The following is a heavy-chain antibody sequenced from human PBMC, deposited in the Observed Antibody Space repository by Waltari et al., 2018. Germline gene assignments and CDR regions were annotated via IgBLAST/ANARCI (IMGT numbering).Heavy chain of an antibody. Sequence: QVQLQESGPGLVKPSQTLSLTCTVSGGSISSGDYYWSWIRQPPGKGLEWIGYIYYSGRTHDNPSLKSRVTISVDTSKNQFSLKLSSVTAADTAVYYCARGRRGYGDDLFDYWGQGTLVTVSS. D-gene: IGHD4-17*01. V-gene: IGHV4-30-4*08. CDR1: GGSISSGDYY. CDR3: ARGRRGYGDDLFDY. J-gene: IGHJ4*02. CDR2: IYYSGRT.